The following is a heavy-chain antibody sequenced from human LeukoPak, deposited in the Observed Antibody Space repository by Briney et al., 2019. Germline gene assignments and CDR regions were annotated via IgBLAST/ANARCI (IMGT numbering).Heavy chain of an antibody. CDR3: ARAGVGGSSSWWY. V-gene: IGHV1-2*02. CDR2: INPNSGGT. J-gene: IGHJ4*02. CDR1: GYTFTGYY. D-gene: IGHD6-13*01. Sequence: ASVKVSCKASGYTFTGYYMHWVRQAPGQGLEWMGWINPNSGGTNYAQKFQGRVTMTTDTSTSTAYMELRSLRSDDTAVYYCARAGVGGSSSWWYWGQGTLVTVSS.